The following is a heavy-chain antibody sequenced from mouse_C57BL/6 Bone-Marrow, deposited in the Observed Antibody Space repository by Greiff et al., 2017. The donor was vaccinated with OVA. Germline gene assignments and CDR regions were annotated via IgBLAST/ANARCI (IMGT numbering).Heavy chain of an antibody. D-gene: IGHD2-3*01. CDR2: ISSGGSYT. J-gene: IGHJ1*03. CDR1: GFTFSSYG. Sequence: EVMLVESGGDLVKPGGSLKLSCAASGFTFSSYGMSWVRQTPDKRLEWVATISSGGSYTYYPDSVKGRFTISRDNAKNTLYLQMSSLKSEDTAMYYCARQRTAGWLLDWYFDVWGTGTTVTVSS. CDR3: ARQRTAGWLLDWYFDV. V-gene: IGHV5-6*02.